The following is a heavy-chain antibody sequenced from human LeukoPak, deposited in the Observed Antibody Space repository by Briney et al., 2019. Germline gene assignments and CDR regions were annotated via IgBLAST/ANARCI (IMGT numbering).Heavy chain of an antibody. CDR1: GGSISSYY. CDR2: IYYSGST. V-gene: IGHV4-59*01. J-gene: IGHJ4*02. Sequence: PSETLSLTCTVSGGSISSYYWSWIRQPPGKGLEWIGYIYYSGSTNYNPSLKSRVTISVDTSKNQFSLKQSSVTAADTAVYYCARSPFLTGRIDYWGQGTLVTVSS. CDR3: ARSPFLTGRIDY. D-gene: IGHD3-9*01.